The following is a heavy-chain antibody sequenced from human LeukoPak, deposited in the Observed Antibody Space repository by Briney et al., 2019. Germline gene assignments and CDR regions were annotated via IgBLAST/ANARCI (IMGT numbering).Heavy chain of an antibody. J-gene: IGHJ4*02. Sequence: PGRSLRLSCAASGFTFSSYGMHWVRQAPGKGLEWVAVIWYDGSNKYYADSVKGRFTISRDNSKNTLYLQMNSLRAEDTAVYYCAKAGHYYDSSGYHWGQGTLVTVSS. CDR3: AKAGHYYDSSGYH. D-gene: IGHD3-22*01. CDR2: IWYDGSNK. CDR1: GFTFSSYG. V-gene: IGHV3-33*06.